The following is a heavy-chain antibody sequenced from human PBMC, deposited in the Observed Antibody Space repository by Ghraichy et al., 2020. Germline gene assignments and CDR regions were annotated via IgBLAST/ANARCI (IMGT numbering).Heavy chain of an antibody. CDR3: ARGRMYTSGPAAFDV. D-gene: IGHD6-19*01. CDR2: INNSGRT. CDR1: GDSFNLYY. Sequence: SQTLSLTCSVYGDSFNLYYWTFIRQPPGKGLEWIGEINNSGRTNYKPSLRSRVTISLDTSKNQFSLKLTSMSAADTAVYFCARGRMYTSGPAAFDVWGRGTMVSVS. V-gene: IGHV4-34*01. J-gene: IGHJ3*01.